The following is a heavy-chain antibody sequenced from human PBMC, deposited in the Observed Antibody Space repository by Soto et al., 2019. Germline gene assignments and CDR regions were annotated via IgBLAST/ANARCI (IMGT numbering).Heavy chain of an antibody. Sequence: QVQLVQSGAEVKKPGSSVKVSCKASGGTFSSYAISWVRQAPGQGLEWMGGIIPIFGTANYAQKFQGRVTINADESTRTAYMELSSLRSEDTAVYYCARDGVGYYDSSDPFDYWGQGTLVTVSS. J-gene: IGHJ4*02. V-gene: IGHV1-69*12. CDR3: ARDGVGYYDSSDPFDY. D-gene: IGHD3-22*01. CDR2: IIPIFGTA. CDR1: GGTFSSYA.